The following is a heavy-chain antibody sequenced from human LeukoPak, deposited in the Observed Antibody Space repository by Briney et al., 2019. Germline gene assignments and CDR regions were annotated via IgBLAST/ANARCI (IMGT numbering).Heavy chain of an antibody. Sequence: GGSLRLSCAASGFTFSSYSMNWVRQAPGKGLEWVSSISSSSSYIYYADSVKGRFTISRGNAKNSLYLQMNSLRAEDTAVYYCARDSYYDFWSGTYPTALFDYWGQGTLVTVSS. J-gene: IGHJ4*02. CDR3: ARDSYYDFWSGTYPTALFDY. V-gene: IGHV3-21*01. CDR2: ISSSSSYI. CDR1: GFTFSSYS. D-gene: IGHD3-3*01.